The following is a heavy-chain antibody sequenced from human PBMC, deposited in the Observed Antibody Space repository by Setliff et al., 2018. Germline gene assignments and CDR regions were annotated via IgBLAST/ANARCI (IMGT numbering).Heavy chain of an antibody. CDR3: AKYGDSHGSPPY. D-gene: IGHD4-17*01. V-gene: IGHV1-69*10. CDR1: GGTFSSYA. J-gene: IGHJ4*02. CDR2: IIPILGIA. Sequence: SVKVSCKASGGTFSSYAISWVRQAPGQGLEWMGGIIPILGIANYAQKFQGRVTITADESTSTAYMELSSLRSEDTAVYYCAKYGDSHGSPPYWGQGTLVTVSS.